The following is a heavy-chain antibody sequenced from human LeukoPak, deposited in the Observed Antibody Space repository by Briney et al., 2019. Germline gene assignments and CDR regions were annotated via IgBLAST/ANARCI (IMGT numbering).Heavy chain of an antibody. Sequence: PGGSLRLSCAASGFTFSDYYMSWIRQAPGKGLEWVSYISSSGSTIYYADSVKGRFTISRDNAKNSLYLQMNSLRAEDTAVYYCARDQGWNYAPGLYYYYGMDVWGQGTTVTVSS. V-gene: IGHV3-11*01. J-gene: IGHJ6*02. CDR3: ARDQGWNYAPGLYYYYGMDV. CDR2: ISSSGSTI. D-gene: IGHD1-7*01. CDR1: GFTFSDYY.